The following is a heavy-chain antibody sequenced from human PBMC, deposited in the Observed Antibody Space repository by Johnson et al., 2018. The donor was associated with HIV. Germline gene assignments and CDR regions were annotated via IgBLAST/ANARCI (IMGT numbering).Heavy chain of an antibody. CDR1: GFTFYDYA. J-gene: IGHJ3*02. V-gene: IGHV3-9*01. D-gene: IGHD3-16*02. Sequence: VQLMESGGGVVRPGGSLRLSCATSGFTFYDYAMHWVRQAPGKGLEWVSGISWNSGNIDYADSVRGRFTISRDNAKNSLYLQMNSLRSEDTALYYCAKVMIPFGGVIVNDAFDIWGQGTMVTVSS. CDR3: AKVMIPFGGVIVNDAFDI. CDR2: ISWNSGNI.